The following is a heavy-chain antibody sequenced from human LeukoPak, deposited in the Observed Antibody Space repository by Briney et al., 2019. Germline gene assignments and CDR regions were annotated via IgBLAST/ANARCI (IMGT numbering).Heavy chain of an antibody. Sequence: PSETLSLTCTVSDGSISSAIYYWGWIRQPPGKGLEWIGTIYYSGSTYYNPSLKSRVTISVDTSKNQFSLKLSSVTAADTAVYYCARGPDDYGDYGTYYYYMDVWGKGTTVTVSS. CDR2: IYYSGST. D-gene: IGHD4-17*01. J-gene: IGHJ6*03. V-gene: IGHV4-39*07. CDR3: ARGPDDYGDYGTYYYYMDV. CDR1: DGSISSAIYY.